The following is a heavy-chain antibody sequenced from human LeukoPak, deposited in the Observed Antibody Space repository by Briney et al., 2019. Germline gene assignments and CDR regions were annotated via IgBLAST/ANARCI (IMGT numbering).Heavy chain of an antibody. CDR2: INPDASII. CDR3: ARAMISGSEY. Sequence: GGSLRLSCAASGFAFSSSWMHWVRQAPGKGLVWVSRINPDASIITYADPVRGRFTISRDNAKNTVYLQMNSLRAEDTAVYYCARAMISGSEYWGQGTLVTVSS. CDR1: GFAFSSSW. J-gene: IGHJ4*02. V-gene: IGHV3-74*01. D-gene: IGHD3-22*01.